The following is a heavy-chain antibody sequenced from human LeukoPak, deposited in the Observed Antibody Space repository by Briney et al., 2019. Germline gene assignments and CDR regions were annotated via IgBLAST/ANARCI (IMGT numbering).Heavy chain of an antibody. Sequence: SETLSLTCAVSGGSTSRPDHCWAWIRQPPGKGPEWTVSICYGGTTYYNPSLKSRVTISVDTSTNKFSLKLSSVTAADTAVYYCAHTNPYYFDWGQGTLVTVSS. CDR2: ICYGGTT. J-gene: IGHJ4*02. V-gene: IGHV4-39*01. CDR3: AHTNPYYFD. D-gene: IGHD2/OR15-2a*01. CDR1: GGSTSRPDHC.